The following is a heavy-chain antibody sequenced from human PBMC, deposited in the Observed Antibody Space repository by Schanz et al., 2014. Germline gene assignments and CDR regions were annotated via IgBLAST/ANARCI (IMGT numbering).Heavy chain of an antibody. J-gene: IGHJ4*02. CDR2: IGYDGSEK. Sequence: VQLLESGGGLVQPGGSLRLSCATSGLNFDYYGMNWVRQAPGKGLEWVANIGYDGSEKYYVDSVKGRFTISRDNSKDTLYLQKSGLTPEDTAVYDCTRGPIPIQGVPMDFWGQGTLXTVSS. D-gene: IGHD3-10*01. CDR3: TRGPIPIQGVPMDF. V-gene: IGHV3-33*01. CDR1: GLNFDYYG.